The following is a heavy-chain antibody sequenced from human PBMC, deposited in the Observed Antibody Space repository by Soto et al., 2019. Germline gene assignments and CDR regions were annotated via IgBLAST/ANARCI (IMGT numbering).Heavy chain of an antibody. J-gene: IGHJ5*02. CDR1: GGTFSSYA. Sequence: GASVKVSCKASGGTFSSYAISWVRQAPGQGLEWMGGIIPIFGTANYAQKFQGRVTVTADKSTSTAYMELSSLRSEDTAVYYCAREPEGIEYSSSSYNWFDPWGQGTLVTVSS. CDR2: IIPIFGTA. V-gene: IGHV1-69*06. CDR3: AREPEGIEYSSSSYNWFDP. D-gene: IGHD6-6*01.